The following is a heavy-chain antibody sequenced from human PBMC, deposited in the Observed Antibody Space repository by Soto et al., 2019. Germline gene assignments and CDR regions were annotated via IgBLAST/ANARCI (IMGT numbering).Heavy chain of an antibody. CDR2: IVLDSGAT. D-gene: IGHD3-10*01. CDR1: GFTFSSFA. J-gene: IGHJ6*02. Sequence: ASVKVSCKASGFTFSSFAVHWVRQARGGRLEWIGWIVLDSGATNYAQKFQERVTIIRDMPASTVYMELSSLRSEDTAIYYCATIQFPPFHYPSGSPLDVRGQGTTVTVSS. V-gene: IGHV1-58*01. CDR3: ATIQFPPFHYPSGSPLDV.